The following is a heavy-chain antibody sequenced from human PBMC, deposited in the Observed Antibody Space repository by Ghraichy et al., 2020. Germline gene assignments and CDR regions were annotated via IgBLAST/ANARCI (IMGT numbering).Heavy chain of an antibody. CDR2: ISGSGGRA. CDR3: AKRGSGTGETFNWFAP. D-gene: IGHD1-26*01. V-gene: IGHV3-23*01. CDR1: GFTFSDYA. J-gene: IGHJ5*02. Sequence: GGSLRLSCAASGFTFSDYAISWVRQAPGKGLEWISAISGSGGRAYYADSVKGRFTISRDNSKNMLYLQMNSLRDEDTAVYYCAKRGSGTGETFNWFAPWGQGTLVTVSS.